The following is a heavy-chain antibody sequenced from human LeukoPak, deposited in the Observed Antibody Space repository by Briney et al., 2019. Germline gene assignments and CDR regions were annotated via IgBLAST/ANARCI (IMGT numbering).Heavy chain of an antibody. CDR2: IYTSGST. D-gene: IGHD5-18*01. J-gene: IGHJ6*02. CDR1: GGSISSSSYY. Sequence: SETLSLTCTVSGGSISSSSYYWSWIRQPAGKGLEWIGRIYTSGSTNYNPSLKSRVTMSVDTSKNQFSLKLSSVTAADTAVYYCAREGGPGGELWSRDYYGMDVWGQGTTVTVSS. V-gene: IGHV4-61*02. CDR3: AREGGPGGELWSRDYYGMDV.